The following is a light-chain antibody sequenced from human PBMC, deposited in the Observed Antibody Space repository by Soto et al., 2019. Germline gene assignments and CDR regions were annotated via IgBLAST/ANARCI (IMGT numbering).Light chain of an antibody. Sequence: EIVLTQSPGTLSVSPGERVTLSCRASQSVGNSHVAWHQQKPGQAPRLLIYGASRRATGIPDGFSGSGSGTDFTLTINRLEPEDFATYYCQQSYSTPLTFGQGTRLEIK. J-gene: IGKJ5*01. CDR3: QQSYSTPLT. CDR2: GAS. V-gene: IGKV3-20*01. CDR1: QSVGNSH.